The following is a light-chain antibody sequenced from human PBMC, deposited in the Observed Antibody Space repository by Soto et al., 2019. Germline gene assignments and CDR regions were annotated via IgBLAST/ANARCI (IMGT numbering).Light chain of an antibody. V-gene: IGKV1-5*01. J-gene: IGKJ1*01. CDR2: DVS. CDR1: QSISNW. Sequence: DIQMTQSPSTLSASVGDRVTITCRASQSISNWLAWCQQKPGKAPKLLIYDVSTLESGVPSRFSGSGSGTEFTLTISSLQPDDFATYYCQHYNSYSEAFGQGTKVDIK. CDR3: QHYNSYSEA.